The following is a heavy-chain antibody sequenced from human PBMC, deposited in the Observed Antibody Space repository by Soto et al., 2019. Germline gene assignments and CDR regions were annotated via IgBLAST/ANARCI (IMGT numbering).Heavy chain of an antibody. CDR1: GFIFSSYG. J-gene: IGHJ4*02. D-gene: IGHD5-12*01. CDR3: AKGGGYDYVADY. V-gene: IGHV3-30*18. CDR2: ISYDGSNK. Sequence: VQLVESGGGVVQPGRSLRLSCAASGFIFSSYGMHWVRQAPGKGLECVAVISYDGSNKYYADSVKGRFTISRDNSKNTLYLQMNSLRADDTAVYYCAKGGGYDYVADYWGQGTLVTVSS.